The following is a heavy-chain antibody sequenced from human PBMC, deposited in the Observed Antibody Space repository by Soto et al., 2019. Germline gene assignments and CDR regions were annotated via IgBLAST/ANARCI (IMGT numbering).Heavy chain of an antibody. CDR3: ARDGHIAALDY. Sequence: GASVKVSCKASGYTFSTYYMHWVRQAPGQGLEWMGRINANSDSPNYAQKLQGRVTMTRDTSTSTVYMELSSLRSDDTAVYYCARDGHIAALDYWGQGTLVTVSS. J-gene: IGHJ4*02. D-gene: IGHD6-6*01. CDR2: INANSDSP. CDR1: GYTFSTYY. V-gene: IGHV1-46*01.